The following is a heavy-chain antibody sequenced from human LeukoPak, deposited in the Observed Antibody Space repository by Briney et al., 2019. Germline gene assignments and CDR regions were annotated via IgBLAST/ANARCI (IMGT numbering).Heavy chain of an antibody. CDR3: AREGNYVSRYFDY. J-gene: IGHJ4*02. CDR1: GYTFTGYY. CDR2: INPNSGGT. Sequence: ASVKVSCKASGYTFTGYYMHWVRQAPGQGLEWMGWINPNSGGTNYAQKFQGRVTITTDESTSTAYMELSSLRSEDTAVYYCAREGNYVSRYFDYWGQGTLVTVSS. D-gene: IGHD4-11*01. V-gene: IGHV1-2*02.